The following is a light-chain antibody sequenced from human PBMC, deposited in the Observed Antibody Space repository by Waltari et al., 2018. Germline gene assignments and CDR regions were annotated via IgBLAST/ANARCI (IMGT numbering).Light chain of an antibody. CDR2: DND. CDR1: TSNIGNYY. J-gene: IGLJ2*01. V-gene: IGLV1-51*01. CDR3: ATWDNSLTDVV. Sequence: QSVLTQPPSVSAAPGQKVTISCSGGTSNIGNYYVSWYQHLPGAAPILLIYDNDRLPSGIADRVSASRSGTSATLGITGLQIGDEADYYCATWDNSLTDVVFGGGTKLTVL.